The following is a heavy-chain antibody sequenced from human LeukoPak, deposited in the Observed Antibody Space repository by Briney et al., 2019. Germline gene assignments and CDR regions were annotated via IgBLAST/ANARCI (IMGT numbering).Heavy chain of an antibody. V-gene: IGHV1-69*06. CDR1: GGTFSSYA. CDR3: AIPYSSSWYGDY. Sequence: SVKVSCKASGGTFSSYAISWVRQASGQGLEWMGGIIPIFGTANYAQKFQGRVTITADKSTSTAYMELSSLRSEDTAVYHCAIPYSSSWYGDYWGQGTLVTVSS. J-gene: IGHJ4*02. D-gene: IGHD6-13*01. CDR2: IIPIFGTA.